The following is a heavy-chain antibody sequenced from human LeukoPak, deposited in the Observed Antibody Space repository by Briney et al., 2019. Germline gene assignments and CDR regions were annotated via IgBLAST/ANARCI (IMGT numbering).Heavy chain of an antibody. CDR2: IYYSGST. CDR3: ARDPLRAYYFDY. V-gene: IGHV4-59*01. J-gene: IGHJ4*02. CDR1: GGSISSYY. Sequence: NPSETLSLTCTVSGGSISSYYWSWIRQPPGKGLEWIGYIYYSGSTNYNPSLKSRVTISVDTSKNQFSPKLSSVTAADTAVYYCARDPLRAYYFDYWGQGTLVTVSS.